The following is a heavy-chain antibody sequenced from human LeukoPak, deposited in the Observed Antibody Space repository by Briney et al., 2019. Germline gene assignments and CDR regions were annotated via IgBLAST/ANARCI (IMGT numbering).Heavy chain of an antibody. CDR3: ARCSGDTCYSTGFDY. CDR1: GFTFSSYA. CDR2: ISGSGGST. D-gene: IGHD2-15*01. J-gene: IGHJ4*02. Sequence: PGGSLRLSCAASGFTFSSYAMSWVRQAPGKGLEWVSAISGSGGSTYYADSVKGRFTISRDNSKNTLYLQMNSLRAEDTAVYYCARCSGDTCYSTGFDYWGQGTLVTVSS. V-gene: IGHV3-23*01.